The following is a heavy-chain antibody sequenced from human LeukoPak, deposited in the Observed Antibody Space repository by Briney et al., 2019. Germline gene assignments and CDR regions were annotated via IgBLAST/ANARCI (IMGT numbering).Heavy chain of an antibody. CDR2: ISSSSSYI. V-gene: IGHV3-21*01. D-gene: IGHD6-19*01. Sequence: GGSLRLSCAASGFTFSSYSMNWARQAPGKGLEWVSSISSSSSYIYYADSVKGRFTISRDNAKNSLYLQMNSLRAEDTAVYYCARDGYVSGSSGWKDAFDIWGQGTMVTVSS. CDR3: ARDGYVSGSSGWKDAFDI. CDR1: GFTFSSYS. J-gene: IGHJ3*02.